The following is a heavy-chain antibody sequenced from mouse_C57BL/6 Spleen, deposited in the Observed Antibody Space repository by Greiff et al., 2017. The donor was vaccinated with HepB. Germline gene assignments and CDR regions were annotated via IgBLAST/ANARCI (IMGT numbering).Heavy chain of an antibody. Sequence: QVQLQQPGAELVKPGASVKLSCKASGYTFTSYWMQWVKQRPGQGLEWIGEIDPSDSYTNYNQKFKGKATLTVDTSSSTAYMQLSSLTSEDSAVYYCARSEGIYYYGSSYYFDYWGQGTTLTVSS. D-gene: IGHD1-1*01. CDR2: IDPSDSYT. V-gene: IGHV1-50*01. CDR1: GYTFTSYW. CDR3: ARSEGIYYYGSSYYFDY. J-gene: IGHJ2*01.